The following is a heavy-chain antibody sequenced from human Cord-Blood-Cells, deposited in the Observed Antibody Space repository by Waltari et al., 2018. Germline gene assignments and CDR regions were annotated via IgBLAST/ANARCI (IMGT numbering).Heavy chain of an antibody. CDR3: ATLPWSSSWPDFDY. CDR1: GYTFTGYY. D-gene: IGHD6-13*01. J-gene: IGHJ4*02. Sequence: QVQLVQSGAEVKKPGASVKVSCKASGYTFTGYYMHWVRQAPGQGLEWMGWINPTSGGTRYAKKFQGSVTRTRNTSISTAYMELSRLRSDDTAVYYCATLPWSSSWPDFDYWGQGTLVTVSS. CDR2: INPTSGGT. V-gene: IGHV1-2*02.